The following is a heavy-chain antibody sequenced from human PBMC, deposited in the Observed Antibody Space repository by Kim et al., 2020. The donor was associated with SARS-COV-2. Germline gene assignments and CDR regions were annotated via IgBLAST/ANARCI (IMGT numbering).Heavy chain of an antibody. CDR3: FGVGPTSY. D-gene: IGHD3-10*01. CDR1: GFTISGSS. V-gene: IGHV3-73*01. Sequence: GGSLKLSCSASGFTISGSSMHWVRQASGKGLEWVGRIGSKANSYTTTYAASVKGRFTISRDDSKNTAYLQMNSLKIEDTAVYYCFGVGPTSYWGQGTLVTVSS. J-gene: IGHJ4*02. CDR2: IGSKANSYTT.